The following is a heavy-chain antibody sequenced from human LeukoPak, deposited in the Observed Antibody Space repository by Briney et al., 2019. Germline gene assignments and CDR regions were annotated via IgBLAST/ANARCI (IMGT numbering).Heavy chain of an antibody. V-gene: IGHV1-18*01. D-gene: IGHD3-10*01. CDR3: ARDRGYGSGSYLDN. J-gene: IGHJ4*02. Sequence: ASVKVSCKASGYTFTIYDINWVRQAPGQGLEWMGWISAYNGNTNYAQKLQGRVTMTTDTSTSTAYMELRSLRSDDTAVYYCARDRGYGSGSYLDNWGQGTLVTVSS. CDR2: ISAYNGNT. CDR1: GYTFTIYD.